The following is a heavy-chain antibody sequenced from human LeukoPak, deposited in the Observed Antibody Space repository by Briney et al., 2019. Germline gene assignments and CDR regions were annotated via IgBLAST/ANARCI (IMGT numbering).Heavy chain of an antibody. CDR3: ATRDQSRTDMVPPDY. Sequence: PSETLSLTCAVSGVSISSDNWWTWVRQPPGKGLEWIGEIHHSGNTKYSPSLETRVTISTDRSKNHLSLNLNSVTAADTAVYYCATRDQSRTDMVPPDYWGQGTLVTVSS. D-gene: IGHD5-18*01. J-gene: IGHJ4*02. V-gene: IGHV4-4*02. CDR1: GVSISSDNW. CDR2: IHHSGNT.